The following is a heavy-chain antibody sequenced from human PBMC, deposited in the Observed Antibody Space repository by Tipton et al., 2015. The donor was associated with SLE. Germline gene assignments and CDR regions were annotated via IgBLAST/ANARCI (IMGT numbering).Heavy chain of an antibody. CDR1: GGSITSYY. CDR2: MHYSGDT. J-gene: IGHJ6*02. CDR3: ATSDFYGSGQGLDV. D-gene: IGHD3-10*01. V-gene: IGHV4-59*03. Sequence: TLSLTCTVSGGSITSYYWSWIRQPPEKGLEWVGNMHYSGDTTFNPSLKSRVTLSIDTSKNQFSLRLTSVTAADTAVYYCATSDFYGSGQGLDVWGQGTTVTVSS.